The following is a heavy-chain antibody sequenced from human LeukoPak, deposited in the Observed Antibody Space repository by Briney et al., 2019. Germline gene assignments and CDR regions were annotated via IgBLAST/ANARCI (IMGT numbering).Heavy chain of an antibody. CDR2: INHSGST. CDR3: ASHYYYDSSGYYNA. V-gene: IGHV4-34*01. CDR1: GGSFSGYY. D-gene: IGHD3-22*01. J-gene: IGHJ5*02. Sequence: PSETLSLTCAVYGGSFSGYYWSWIRQPPGKGLEWIGEINHSGSTNYNPSLKSRVTISVDTSKNQFSLKLSSVTAADTAVYYCASHYYYDSSGYYNAWGQGTLVTVSS.